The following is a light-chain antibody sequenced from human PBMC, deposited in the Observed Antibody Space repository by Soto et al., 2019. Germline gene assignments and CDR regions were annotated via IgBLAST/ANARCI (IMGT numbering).Light chain of an antibody. CDR2: GAS. CDR1: QSVGNN. CDR3: QQYGSSPRT. Sequence: IVMTQSPATLSVSPGETATLSCRASQSVGNNLAWYQKKPGQAPRLLIYGASSRATGIPDRFSGSGSGTDLTLTISRLEPEDVAVYYCQQYGSSPRTFGQGTKVDI. J-gene: IGKJ1*01. V-gene: IGKV3-20*01.